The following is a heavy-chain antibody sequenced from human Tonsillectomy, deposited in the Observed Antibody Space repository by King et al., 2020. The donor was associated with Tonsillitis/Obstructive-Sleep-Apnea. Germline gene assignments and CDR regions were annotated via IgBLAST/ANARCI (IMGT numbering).Heavy chain of an antibody. CDR3: ARDLNLAGGGY. D-gene: IGHD6-19*01. CDR1: GFTFSDHY. V-gene: IGHV3-72*01. Sequence: EVQLVESGGGLVQPGGSLRLSCAASGFTFSDHYMDWVRQAPGKGLEWGGRTRNRGNSYTTEYAASVKGRFTISRDDSKNSLYLQMNSLKTEDTAVYYCARDLNLAGGGYWGQGTLVTVSS. J-gene: IGHJ4*02. CDR2: TRNRGNSYTT.